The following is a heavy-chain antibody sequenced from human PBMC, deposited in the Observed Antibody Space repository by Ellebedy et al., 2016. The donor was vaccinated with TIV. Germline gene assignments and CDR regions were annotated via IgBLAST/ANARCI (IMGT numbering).Heavy chain of an antibody. Sequence: GESLKISXAASGFTFGSFAMFWVRQAPGKGLEWVSGITGSGEKTFYAESVKGRFAISRDNSKSTLFLQMNSLRAEDTAIYYCAKRDFLDSTGYAALFESWGQGTRVTVST. D-gene: IGHD3-22*01. CDR2: ITGSGEKT. CDR1: GFTFGSFA. CDR3: AKRDFLDSTGYAALFES. J-gene: IGHJ4*02. V-gene: IGHV3-23*01.